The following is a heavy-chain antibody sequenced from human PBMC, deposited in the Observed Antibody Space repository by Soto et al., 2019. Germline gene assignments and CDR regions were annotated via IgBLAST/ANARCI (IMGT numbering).Heavy chain of an antibody. J-gene: IGHJ4*02. Sequence: EVQLVESGGGLVQPGGSLRLSCAASGFSFSSYNMDWVRQAPGTGLEWVAYISSGGGTIYYADSVKGRFTIARDNAKNLLDLQMHDLRDDDTAVYYCARVTGSSSSSDDFWGQGTLVTVSA. CDR1: GFSFSSYN. CDR3: ARVTGSSSSSDDF. CDR2: ISSGGGTI. D-gene: IGHD6-6*01. V-gene: IGHV3-48*02.